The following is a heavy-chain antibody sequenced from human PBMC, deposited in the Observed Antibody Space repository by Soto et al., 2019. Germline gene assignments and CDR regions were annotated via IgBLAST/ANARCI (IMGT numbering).Heavy chain of an antibody. D-gene: IGHD2-2*01. CDR2: ISSSGSTI. CDR3: ARHQDTSVWRFDY. CDR1: GFTFSTYE. J-gene: IGHJ4*02. Sequence: EVQLVESGGGLVQPGGSLRLSCAASGFTFSTYEMNWVRQAPGKGLEWVSYISSSGSTIYYADSVKGRFTISRDNAKISLYLQMNSLRAEDSAVYYCARHQDTSVWRFDYWGQGALVTVSS. V-gene: IGHV3-48*03.